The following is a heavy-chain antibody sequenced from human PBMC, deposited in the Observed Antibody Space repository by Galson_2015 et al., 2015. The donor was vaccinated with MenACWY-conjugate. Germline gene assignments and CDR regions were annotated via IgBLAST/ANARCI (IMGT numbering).Heavy chain of an antibody. CDR3: ARDFGRGYYYDLDV. Sequence: SETLSLTCTVSIGSVTSGDNYWSWIRQTPGKGLEWIGYISYSGRSDYNPSLRNRVTMSVDTSKNQFSLRLSSMTAADTAVYYCARDFGRGYYYDLDVWGQGTTVTVSS. CDR2: ISYSGRS. V-gene: IGHV4-61*08. J-gene: IGHJ6*02. D-gene: IGHD1-26*01. CDR1: IGSVTSGDNY.